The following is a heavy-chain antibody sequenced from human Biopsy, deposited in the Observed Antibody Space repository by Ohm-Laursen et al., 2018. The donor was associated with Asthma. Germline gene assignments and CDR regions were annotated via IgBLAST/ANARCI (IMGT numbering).Heavy chain of an antibody. CDR1: GFTFSSYG. J-gene: IGHJ4*02. CDR2: IWYDGSNK. D-gene: IGHD2-2*01. V-gene: IGHV3-33*08. Sequence: RSLRLSCAASGFTFSSYGMHWVRQAPGKGLEWVAVIWYDGSNKYYADSVKGRFTISRDNSKNTLYLQMNSLRAKDTAVYYCAREGHEYCSNTSCASFDYWGQGTLVTVSS. CDR3: AREGHEYCSNTSCASFDY.